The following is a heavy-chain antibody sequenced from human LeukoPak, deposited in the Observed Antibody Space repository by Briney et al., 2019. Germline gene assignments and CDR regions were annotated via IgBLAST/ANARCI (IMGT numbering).Heavy chain of an antibody. V-gene: IGHV3-23*01. CDR2: ISGSGGST. D-gene: IGHD3-10*01. CDR1: GFTFSSYG. J-gene: IGHJ4*02. CDR3: EKDTDYGSGSQIDY. Sequence: GGSLRLSCAASGFTFSSYGMSWVRQAPGKGLEWVSAISGSGGSTYYADSVKGRFTISRDNSKNTLYLQMNSLRAEDTAVYYCEKDTDYGSGSQIDYWGQGTMVTVSS.